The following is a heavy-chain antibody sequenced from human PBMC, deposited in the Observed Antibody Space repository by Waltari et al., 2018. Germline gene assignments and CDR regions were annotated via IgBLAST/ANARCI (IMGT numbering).Heavy chain of an antibody. CDR3: ASFSSGYYYYYGMDV. CDR2: IYHSGIT. CDR1: GYSISSGYY. Sequence: QVQLQESGPGLVKPSETLSLTCAVSGYSISSGYYWGWIRQPPGKGLEWIGSIYHSGITDYNPSLKSRVTISVDTSKNQFSLKLSSVTAADTAVYYCASFSSGYYYYYGMDVWGQGTTVTVSS. J-gene: IGHJ6*02. D-gene: IGHD3-22*01. V-gene: IGHV4-38-2*01.